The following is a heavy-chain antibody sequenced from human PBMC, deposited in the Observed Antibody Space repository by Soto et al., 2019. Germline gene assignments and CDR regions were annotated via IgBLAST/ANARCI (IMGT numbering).Heavy chain of an antibody. Sequence: PSETLSLTCAVYGGSFSGYDWSWIRQPPGKGLEWIGEINHSGSTNYNPSLKSRVTISVDTSKNQFSLKLSSVTAADTAVYYCASSSGWPRTYYYYYGMDVWGQGTTVTVSS. J-gene: IGHJ6*02. D-gene: IGHD6-19*01. CDR3: ASSSGWPRTYYYYYGMDV. CDR2: INHSGST. V-gene: IGHV4-34*01. CDR1: GGSFSGYD.